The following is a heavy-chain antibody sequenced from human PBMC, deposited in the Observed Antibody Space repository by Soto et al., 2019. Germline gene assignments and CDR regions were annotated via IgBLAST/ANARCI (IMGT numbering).Heavy chain of an antibody. J-gene: IGHJ4*02. V-gene: IGHV3-21*01. D-gene: IGHD2-15*01. Sequence: VQLVESGGGLVKPGGSLRLSCAASGFTFSSYSMNWVRQAPGKGLEWVSSISSSSSYIYYADSVKGRFTISRDNAKNSLYLQMNSLRAEDTAVYYCARDLGYCSGGSCSRVLDYWGQGTLVTVSS. CDR2: ISSSSSYI. CDR3: ARDLGYCSGGSCSRVLDY. CDR1: GFTFSSYS.